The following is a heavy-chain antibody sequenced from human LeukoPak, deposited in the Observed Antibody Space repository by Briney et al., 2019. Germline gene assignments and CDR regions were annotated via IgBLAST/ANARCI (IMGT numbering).Heavy chain of an antibody. CDR3: ATLSRWLQSPFDA. CDR2: TYHSGST. J-gene: IGHJ4*01. D-gene: IGHD5-24*01. Sequence: SENLSLTCTVSGVSISSSGYCWTWIRQLPGRGLEWIGSTYHSGSTSYSPSLRSRLTISVDTSENQFSLRLSSVSAADTAVYYCATLSRWLQSPFDAWGQGNLVTVSS. V-gene: IGHV4-31*03. CDR1: GVSISSSGYC.